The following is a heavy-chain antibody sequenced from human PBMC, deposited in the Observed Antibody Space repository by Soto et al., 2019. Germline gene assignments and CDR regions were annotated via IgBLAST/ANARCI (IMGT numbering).Heavy chain of an antibody. V-gene: IGHV5-51*01. CDR1: GCSFSSNW. CDR3: ARPRNWNYGYYGMDV. CDR2: IHPGDSNT. D-gene: IGHD3-3*01. Sequence: GESLKISCNSSGCSFSSNWIGWVRQMPGKGLEWMGIIHPGDSNTIYSPSFQGQVTMSVDKSISTAYLQWSSLRASDTAMYYCARPRNWNYGYYGMDVWGQGTTVTVSS. J-gene: IGHJ6*02.